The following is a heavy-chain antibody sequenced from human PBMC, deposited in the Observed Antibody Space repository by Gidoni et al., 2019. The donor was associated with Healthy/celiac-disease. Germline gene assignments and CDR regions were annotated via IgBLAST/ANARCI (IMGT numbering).Heavy chain of an antibody. J-gene: IGHJ4*02. Sequence: EVQLVESGGGLVKPGGSLRICWAASGVTVSSYSMNWVRQDPGKGLEWVSSISSSSSYISYADSVKGRFTISRDNAKNSLYLQMNSLRAEDTAVYYCASSMEDVYDFPDYWGQGTLVTVSS. CDR3: ASSMEDVYDFPDY. CDR2: ISSSSSYI. CDR1: GVTVSSYS. D-gene: IGHD3-10*01. V-gene: IGHV3-21*01.